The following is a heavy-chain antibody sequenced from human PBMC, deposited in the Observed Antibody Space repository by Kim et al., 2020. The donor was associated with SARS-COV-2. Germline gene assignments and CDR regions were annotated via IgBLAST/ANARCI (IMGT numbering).Heavy chain of an antibody. CDR3: AGGLGGGYYYFDY. D-gene: IGHD5-12*01. V-gene: IGHV3-30*01. J-gene: IGHJ4*02. Sequence: YSDSGKGRFTISRDNSKHALYLQMNSLRAEDTAVYYCAGGLGGGYYYFDYWGQGTLVTVSS.